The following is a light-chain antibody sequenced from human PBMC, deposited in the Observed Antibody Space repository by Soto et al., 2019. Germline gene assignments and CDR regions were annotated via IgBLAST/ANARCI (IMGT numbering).Light chain of an antibody. J-gene: IGKJ4*01. Sequence: EIVLTQSPATLSLSPGEIATLSCRASQSVTTYLAWYQQKRGQAPRLLIYDASNRATVIPARFSGSGSGTDFTLTISSLEPEDFAVYYCQQRSNWPPELNFGGGTKVDIK. V-gene: IGKV3-11*01. CDR2: DAS. CDR1: QSVTTY. CDR3: QQRSNWPPELN.